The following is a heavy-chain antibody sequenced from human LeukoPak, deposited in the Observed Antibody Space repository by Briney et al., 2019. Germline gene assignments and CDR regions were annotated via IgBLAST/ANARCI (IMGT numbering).Heavy chain of an antibody. CDR3: ARGLNWNYSLDY. D-gene: IGHD1-7*01. Sequence: SETLSLTXAVYGGSFSGYYWSWIRQPPGKGLEWIGEINHSGSTNYNPSLKSRVTISVDTSKNQFSLKLSSVTAADTAVYYCARGLNWNYSLDYWGQGTLVTVSS. J-gene: IGHJ4*02. CDR1: GGSFSGYY. CDR2: INHSGST. V-gene: IGHV4-34*01.